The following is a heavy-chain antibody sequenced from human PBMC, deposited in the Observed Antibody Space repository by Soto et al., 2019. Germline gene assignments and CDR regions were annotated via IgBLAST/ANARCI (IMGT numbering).Heavy chain of an antibody. CDR2: IIPIFGTA. D-gene: IGHD3-22*01. CDR3: AVTMTNYYYYGMDV. J-gene: IGHJ6*02. Sequence: QVQLVQSGAEVKKPGSSVKVSCKASGGTFSSYAISWVRQAPGQGLEWMGGIIPIFGTADYAQKFQGRVTIXAXEXXSTADMELSSLRSEDTAVYYCAVTMTNYYYYGMDVWGQGTTVTVSS. V-gene: IGHV1-69*12. CDR1: GGTFSSYA.